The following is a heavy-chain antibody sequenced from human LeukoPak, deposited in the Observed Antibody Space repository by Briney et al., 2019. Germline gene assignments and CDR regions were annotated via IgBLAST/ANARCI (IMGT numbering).Heavy chain of an antibody. V-gene: IGHV3-11*04. Sequence: GGSLRLSCAASGFTFSDYYMSWIRQAPGKGLEWVSYISSSGSTIYYADSVKGRFTISRDNAKNTLYLQMNSLRAEDTAVYYCARHVTNYDSSGYYVLGDYYYYMDVWGKGTTVTVSS. J-gene: IGHJ6*03. D-gene: IGHD3-22*01. CDR1: GFTFSDYY. CDR3: ARHVTNYDSSGYYVLGDYYYYMDV. CDR2: ISSSGSTI.